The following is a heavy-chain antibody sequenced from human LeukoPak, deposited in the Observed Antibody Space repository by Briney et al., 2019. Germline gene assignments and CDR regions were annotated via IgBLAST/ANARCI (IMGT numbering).Heavy chain of an antibody. V-gene: IGHV3-53*04. D-gene: IGHD3-10*01. Sequence: GGSLRLSCAASGFTVSNNYMSWVRQAPGKGLEWVSVIYSGGSTYYADSVKGRFTISRHNSKNTVYLQMNSLRAEDTAVYYCASRGGFSYFDYWGQGSLVTVSS. J-gene: IGHJ4*02. CDR3: ASRGGFSYFDY. CDR1: GFTVSNNY. CDR2: IYSGGST.